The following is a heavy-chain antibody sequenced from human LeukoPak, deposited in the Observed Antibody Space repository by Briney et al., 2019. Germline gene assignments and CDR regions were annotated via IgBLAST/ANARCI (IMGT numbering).Heavy chain of an antibody. J-gene: IGHJ4*02. D-gene: IGHD6-6*01. V-gene: IGHV3-21*01. CDR1: VFTFSSYS. CDR2: ISSSSSYI. Sequence: PGGSLRLSCAASVFTFSSYSMNWVRQAPGKGLEWVSSISSSSSYIYYADSVKGRFTISRDNANTSLYLQMNSLRAEDTAVYYCARDHSSSPHTYFDYWGQGTLVTVSS. CDR3: ARDHSSSPHTYFDY.